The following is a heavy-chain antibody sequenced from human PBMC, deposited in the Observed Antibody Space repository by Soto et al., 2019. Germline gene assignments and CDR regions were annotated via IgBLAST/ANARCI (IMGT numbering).Heavy chain of an antibody. J-gene: IGHJ4*02. CDR1: GYTLSNYG. D-gene: IGHD3-10*01. CDR2: ISAYNGNT. Sequence: QVHLMQSGAEVKKPGASVKVSCKASGYTLSNYGISWVRQAPGQGLEWMGWISAYNGNTNYAQKFQGRVTMTTDTSTSTAYMELRSLRSGDTAVYYCARDLGYGSGSYYPDYWGQGTLVTVSS. CDR3: ARDLGYGSGSYYPDY. V-gene: IGHV1-18*04.